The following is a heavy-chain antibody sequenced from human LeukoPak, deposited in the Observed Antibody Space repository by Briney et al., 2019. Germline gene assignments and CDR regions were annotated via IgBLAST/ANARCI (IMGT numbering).Heavy chain of an antibody. CDR2: IKQDGSEK. J-gene: IGHJ4*02. D-gene: IGHD3-3*01. CDR3: AGGVFGVVIDY. CDR1: GFTFSTYW. V-gene: IGHV3-7*04. Sequence: GGSLRLSCAASGFTFSTYWMSWVGPAPGKGLEGVAHIKQDGSEKYYVDSVKGRFTISRDNAKNSLYLQMDSLRAEDTAGYYCAGGVFGVVIDYWGQGTMVTASS.